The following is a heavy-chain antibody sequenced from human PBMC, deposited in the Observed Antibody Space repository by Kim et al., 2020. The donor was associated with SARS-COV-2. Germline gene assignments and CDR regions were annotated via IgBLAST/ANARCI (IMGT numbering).Heavy chain of an antibody. CDR2: IWYDGSNK. V-gene: IGHV3-33*01. D-gene: IGHD1-1*01. CDR1: GFTFSSYG. J-gene: IGHJ6*02. CDR3: ARDLKQLEIEVDYYYGMDV. Sequence: GGSLRLSCAASGFTFSSYGMHWVRQAPGKGLEWVAVIWYDGSNKYYADSVKGRFTISRDNSKNTLYLQMNSLRAEDTAVYYCARDLKQLEIEVDYYYGMDVWGQGTTVTVSS.